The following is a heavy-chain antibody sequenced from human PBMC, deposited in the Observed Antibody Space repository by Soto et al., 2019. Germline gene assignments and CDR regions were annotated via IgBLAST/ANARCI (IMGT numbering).Heavy chain of an antibody. CDR3: AKGGITIFGIDY. Sequence: GGSLRLSCAASGFTFSTYAMNWVRQAPGKGLEWVSTISGGGGSTFYADSVKGRFTISRDNSKNTLYLQMNSLRAEDTAVYYCAKGGITIFGIDYWGRGTLVTVSS. J-gene: IGHJ4*02. V-gene: IGHV3-23*01. D-gene: IGHD3-3*01. CDR2: ISGGGGST. CDR1: GFTFSTYA.